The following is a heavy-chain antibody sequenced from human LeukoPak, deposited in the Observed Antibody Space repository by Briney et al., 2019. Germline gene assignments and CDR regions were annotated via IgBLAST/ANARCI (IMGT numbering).Heavy chain of an antibody. J-gene: IGHJ6*03. Sequence: GASVKVSCKASGGTFSSYAISWVRQAPGQGLEWMGRIIPILGIANYAQKFQGRVTITADKSTSTAYMELRSLRSDDTAVYYCARVRVGEDIVVVPAAPGYYYYYMDVWGKGTTVTVSS. D-gene: IGHD2-2*01. CDR1: GGTFSSYA. CDR3: ARVRVGEDIVVVPAAPGYYYYYMDV. V-gene: IGHV1-69*04. CDR2: IIPILGIA.